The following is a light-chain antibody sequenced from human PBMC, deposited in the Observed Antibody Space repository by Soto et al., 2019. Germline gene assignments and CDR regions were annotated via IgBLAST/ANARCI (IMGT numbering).Light chain of an antibody. V-gene: IGKV1D-13*01. J-gene: IGKJ3*01. CDR2: DAS. CDR3: QQFNNNPFS. Sequence: AIQLTQSPSSLSASVGDRVTITCRASQGISSALAWYQQTPGKPPKLLNYDASTLEIGVTSRFSGSGPVTDFTLAISNLQPEDFATYYCQQFNNNPFSFGPGTKVDS. CDR1: QGISSA.